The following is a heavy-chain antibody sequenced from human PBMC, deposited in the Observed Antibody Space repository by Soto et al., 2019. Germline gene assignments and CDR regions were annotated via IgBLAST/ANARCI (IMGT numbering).Heavy chain of an antibody. Sequence: GGSLRLSCAASGCTFSSYGMHWVRQAPGKGLEWVAVIWYDGSNKYYADSVKGRFTISRDNSKNTLYLQMNSLRAEDTAVYYCAGEKPDYYDSSGGYFDYWGQGTLVTVSS. CDR1: GCTFSSYG. CDR3: AGEKPDYYDSSGGYFDY. J-gene: IGHJ4*02. V-gene: IGHV3-33*01. D-gene: IGHD3-22*01. CDR2: IWYDGSNK.